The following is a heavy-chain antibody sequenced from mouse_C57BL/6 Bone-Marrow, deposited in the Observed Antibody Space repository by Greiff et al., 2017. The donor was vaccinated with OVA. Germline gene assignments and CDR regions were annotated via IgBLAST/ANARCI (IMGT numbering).Heavy chain of an antibody. Sequence: EVKLMESGGGLVKPGGSLKLSCAASGFTFSSYALSWVRQTPEKRLEWVATISDGGSYPYYPDTVKGRFTSARDNAKNNLYLRMSHLKSEDTAMYYCARDRHYYGSSPFADWGQGTLVTVSA. CDR1: GFTFSSYA. CDR3: ARDRHYYGSSPFAD. D-gene: IGHD1-1*01. V-gene: IGHV5-4*01. CDR2: ISDGGSYP. J-gene: IGHJ3*01.